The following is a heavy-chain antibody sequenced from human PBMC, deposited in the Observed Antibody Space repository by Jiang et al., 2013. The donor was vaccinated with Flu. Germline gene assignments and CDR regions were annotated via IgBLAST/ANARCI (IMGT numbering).Heavy chain of an antibody. V-gene: IGHV4-39*01. Sequence: LLKPSETLSLTCTVSGGSITSSTYYWAWIRQPPGGGLEWIGNISYSGSTSYNPSLQSRVSISLDTSKNQVSLKLSSVTAADTAVYYCASADDFWSGYYRGPWGQGTLVTVSS. D-gene: IGHD3-3*01. CDR2: ISYSGST. CDR1: GGSITSSTYY. J-gene: IGHJ5*02. CDR3: ASADDFWSGYYRGP.